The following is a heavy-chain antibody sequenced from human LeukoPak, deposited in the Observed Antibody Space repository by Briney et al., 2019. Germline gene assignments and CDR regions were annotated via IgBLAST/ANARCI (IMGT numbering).Heavy chain of an antibody. CDR3: ASIGYCSSTSCPRSDY. J-gene: IGHJ4*02. V-gene: IGHV4-31*03. CDR1: GGSISSGGYY. D-gene: IGHD2-2*01. CDR2: IYYSGST. Sequence: PSQTLSLTCTVSGGSISSGGYYWSWIRQHPGKGLEWIGYIYYSGSTYYNPSLKSRVTISVDTSKNQFSLKLSSVTAVDTAVYYCASIGYCSSTSCPRSDYWAREPWSPSPQ.